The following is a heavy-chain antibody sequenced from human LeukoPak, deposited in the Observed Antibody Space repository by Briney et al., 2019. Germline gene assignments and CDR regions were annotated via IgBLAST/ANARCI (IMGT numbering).Heavy chain of an antibody. Sequence: GGSLRLSCAASGFTFSSYSMNWVRQAPGKGLEWVSYISSSSSTIYYADSVKGRFTISRDNAKNSLYLQMNSLRAEDTAVYYCARRGGYDPLHFDYWGQGTLVTVSS. V-gene: IGHV3-48*01. CDR3: ARRGGYDPLHFDY. CDR2: ISSSSSTI. D-gene: IGHD5-12*01. CDR1: GFTFSSYS. J-gene: IGHJ4*02.